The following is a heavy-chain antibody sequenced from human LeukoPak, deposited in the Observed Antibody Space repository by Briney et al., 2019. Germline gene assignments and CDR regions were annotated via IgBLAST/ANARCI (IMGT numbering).Heavy chain of an antibody. D-gene: IGHD5-12*01. V-gene: IGHV3-23*01. CDR3: AKDQAWLRFDY. Sequence: GGSLRLSCVASGFTVTNNYMSWVRQAPGKGLEWVSVIIASGSSTYYADSVKGRFTISRDNSKNTLYLQMNSLRAEDTAVYYCAKDQAWLRFDYWGQGTLVTVSS. CDR2: IIASGSST. CDR1: GFTVTNNY. J-gene: IGHJ4*02.